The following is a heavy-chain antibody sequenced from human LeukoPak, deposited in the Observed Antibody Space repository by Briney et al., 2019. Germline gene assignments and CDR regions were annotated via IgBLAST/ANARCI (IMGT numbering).Heavy chain of an antibody. D-gene: IGHD5-24*01. J-gene: IGHJ3*02. V-gene: IGHV3-20*01. CDR1: GFTFDDYG. CDR3: ARERRDGYKRGAFDI. CDR2: IDWNGGST. Sequence: GGSLRLSCAASGFTFDDYGMSWVRQAPGKGLEWVSGIDWNGGSTGYADSVKGRFTISRDNATNSLYLQMNSLRAEDTALYHCARERRDGYKRGAFDIWGQGTMVTVSS.